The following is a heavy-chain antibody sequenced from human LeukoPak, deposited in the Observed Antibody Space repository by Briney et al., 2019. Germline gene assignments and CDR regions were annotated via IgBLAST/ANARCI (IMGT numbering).Heavy chain of an antibody. D-gene: IGHD5-12*01. J-gene: IGHJ4*02. CDR2: ISRNGDTI. CDR1: GFTFSSYT. CDR3: ARGEGERWLPF. V-gene: IGHV3-48*02. Sequence: PGGSLRLSCAASGFTFSSYTMTWVRQAPGKGLEWVSYISRNGDTIYYADSVKGRFTISRDNAENSLSLRMNSLRDEDTAVYYCARGEGERWLPFWGQGTLVTVSS.